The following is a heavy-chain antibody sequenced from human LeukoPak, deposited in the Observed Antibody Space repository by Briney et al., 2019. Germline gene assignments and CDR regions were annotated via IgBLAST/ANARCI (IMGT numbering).Heavy chain of an antibody. D-gene: IGHD3-10*01. Sequence: SETLSLTCAVYGGSFSGYYWSWIRQPPGKGLEWIGEINHSGSTNYNPSLKSRVTISVDTSKNQFSLKLSSVTAADTAVYYCARLPSVPRYGSGSYYKWGYYYYYMDVWGKGTTVTISS. V-gene: IGHV4-34*01. J-gene: IGHJ6*03. CDR2: INHSGST. CDR3: ARLPSVPRYGSGSYYKWGYYYYYMDV. CDR1: GGSFSGYY.